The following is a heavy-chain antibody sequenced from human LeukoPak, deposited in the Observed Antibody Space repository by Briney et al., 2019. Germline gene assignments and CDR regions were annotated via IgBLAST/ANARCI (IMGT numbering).Heavy chain of an antibody. CDR3: ARDRRSRINYYFDY. D-gene: IGHD1-14*01. J-gene: IGHJ4*02. V-gene: IGHV1-2*02. CDR1: GYTFTDYY. CDR2: INPKSGGT. Sequence: ASVKVSCKASGYTFTDYYMHWVRQAPGQGLGWMGWINPKSGGTSYTQNFQGRVSMTRDTSISTAYMEVSRLRYDDTAVYYCARDRRSRINYYFDYWGQGTLVTVSS.